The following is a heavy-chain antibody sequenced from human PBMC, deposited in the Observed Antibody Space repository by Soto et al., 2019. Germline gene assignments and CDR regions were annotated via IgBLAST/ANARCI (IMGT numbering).Heavy chain of an antibody. V-gene: IGHV3-30-3*01. CDR1: GFTFSSYA. CDR3: ARASYGYSSSQFDY. J-gene: IGHJ4*02. Sequence: GGSLRLSCAASGFTFSSYAMHWVRQAPGKGLEWVAVISYDGSNKYYADSVKGRFTISRDNSKNTLYLQMNSLRAEDTAVYYCARASYGYSSSQFDYWGQGTLVTVSS. D-gene: IGHD6-6*01. CDR2: ISYDGSNK.